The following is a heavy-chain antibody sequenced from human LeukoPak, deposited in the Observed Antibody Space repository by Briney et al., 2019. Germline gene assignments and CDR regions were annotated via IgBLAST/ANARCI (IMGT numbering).Heavy chain of an antibody. D-gene: IGHD1-7*01. CDR1: GFTVSSSY. CDR2: VYSGGNT. CDR3: ARDMNSVLDV. V-gene: IGHV3-53*01. Sequence: RGSLRLSCAASGFTVSSSYMSWVRQAPGKGLECVSVVYSGGNTYYADSVKGRFTISRDNSKNTLYLQMNSLRAEDTAVYYCARDMNSVLDVWGQGTTVTVSS. J-gene: IGHJ6*02.